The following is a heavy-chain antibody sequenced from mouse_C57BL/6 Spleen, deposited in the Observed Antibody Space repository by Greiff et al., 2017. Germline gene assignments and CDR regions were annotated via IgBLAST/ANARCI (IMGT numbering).Heavy chain of an antibody. CDR2: ISSGGDYI. J-gene: IGHJ3*01. Sequence: EVKLMESGEGLVKPGGSLKLSCAASGFTFSSYAMSWVRQTPEKRLEWVAYISSGGDYIYYADTVKGRFTISRDNARNTLYLQMSSLKSEDTAMYYCTRGGSSPFAYWGQGTLVTVSA. D-gene: IGHD1-1*01. V-gene: IGHV5-9-1*02. CDR3: TRGGSSPFAY. CDR1: GFTFSSYA.